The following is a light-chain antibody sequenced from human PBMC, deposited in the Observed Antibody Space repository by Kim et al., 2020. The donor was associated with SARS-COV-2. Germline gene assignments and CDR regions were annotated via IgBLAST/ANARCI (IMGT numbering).Light chain of an antibody. Sequence: ASVGDRVTITCRASQSVSTSLAWYQQKPGKAPRLLIFDASVLKSGVPSRFSGGASGTEFTLTISSVQPDDFATYYCQQYSSFLYTFGQGTKVDIK. CDR1: QSVSTS. CDR2: DAS. CDR3: QQYSSFLYT. V-gene: IGKV1-5*01. J-gene: IGKJ2*01.